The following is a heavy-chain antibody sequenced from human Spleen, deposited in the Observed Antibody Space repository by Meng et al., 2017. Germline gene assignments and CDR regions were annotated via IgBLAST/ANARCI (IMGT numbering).Heavy chain of an antibody. V-gene: IGHV1-3*01. CDR2: IYAGSGNT. CDR1: GYTFTAYI. Sequence: QVQLVQSGAEVKNPGASVKVSCKASGYTFTAYIIHWVRQAPGQRLEWLGWIYAGSGNTKYSEKFQGRVTITRDTSASTAYVELSSLRSEDTAVYYCGRSNDIHCFDPWGQGTLVTVSS. J-gene: IGHJ5*02. CDR3: GRSNDIHCFDP. D-gene: IGHD2-8*01.